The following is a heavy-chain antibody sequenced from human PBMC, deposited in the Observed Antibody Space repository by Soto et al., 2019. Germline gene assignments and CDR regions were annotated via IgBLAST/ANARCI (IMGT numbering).Heavy chain of an antibody. CDR1: GGTFSSYA. D-gene: IGHD3-3*01. Sequence: AVKVSCKASGGTFSSYAISWVRQAPGQGLEWMGGVIPIFFTGDYVHKFQGRVTTTADKSTSTVYMELSSLRSEDTTVYYSATVQTIFGVQGIFDYWGQGTLVTVSS. CDR2: VIPIFFTG. CDR3: ATVQTIFGVQGIFDY. V-gene: IGHV1-69*06. J-gene: IGHJ4*02.